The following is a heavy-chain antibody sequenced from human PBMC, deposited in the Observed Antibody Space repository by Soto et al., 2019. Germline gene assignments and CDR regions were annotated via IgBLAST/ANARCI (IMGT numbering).Heavy chain of an antibody. CDR1: GFTFRAYG. Sequence: GGSLRLSCAASGFTFRAYGMSWIRQTPDKLLDLFSSINLFDGMTDYKDSVKGRFTISKDDSKSNVSLQLNRLRVDDTAIYSCARGGVYGTDHYYRGMDVWGQGRPVTVSS. CDR3: ARGGVYGTDHYYRGMDV. CDR2: INLFDGMT. J-gene: IGHJ6*02. D-gene: IGHD4-17*01. V-gene: IGHV3-23*01.